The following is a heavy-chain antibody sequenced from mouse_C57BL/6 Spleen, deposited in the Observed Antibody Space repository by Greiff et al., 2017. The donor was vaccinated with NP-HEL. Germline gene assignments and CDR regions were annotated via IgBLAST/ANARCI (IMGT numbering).Heavy chain of an antibody. CDR1: GFYIKNTY. V-gene: IGHV14-3*01. J-gene: IGHJ2*01. CDR3: ARTYDGYYVGFDY. CDR2: IDPANGNT. D-gene: IGHD2-3*01. Sequence: DVQLQESVAELVRPGASVKLSCSASGFYIKNTYLHWVKQRSEQGLEWIGRIDPANGNTKYAPKFQGKATITADTSSNTAYMQLSSLTSEDSAVYCCARTYDGYYVGFDYWGQGTTLTVSS.